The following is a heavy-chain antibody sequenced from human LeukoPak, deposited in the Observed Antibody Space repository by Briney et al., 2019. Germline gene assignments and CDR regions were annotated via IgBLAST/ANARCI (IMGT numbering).Heavy chain of an antibody. CDR2: FDPEDGET. CDR1: GYTLTELS. CDR3: ARGRYFDWPWGNYFDY. D-gene: IGHD3-9*01. Sequence: GASVKVSCKVSGYTLTELSMHWVRQAPGKGLEWMGGFDPEDGETIYAQKFQGRVTMTEDTSTDTAYMELSSLRSEDTAVYYCARGRYFDWPWGNYFDYWGQGTLVTVSS. V-gene: IGHV1-24*01. J-gene: IGHJ4*02.